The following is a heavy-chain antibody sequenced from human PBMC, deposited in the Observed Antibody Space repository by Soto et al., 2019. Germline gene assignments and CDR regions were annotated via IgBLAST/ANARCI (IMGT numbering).Heavy chain of an antibody. V-gene: IGHV3-23*01. CDR2: ISGSGGST. CDR1: GFTFSSYA. Sequence: GGSLRLSCAASGFTFSSYAMSWVRQAPGKGLEWVSAISGSGGSTYYADSVKGRFTISRDNSKNTLYLQMNSLRAEDTAVYYCAPVGATGRYYYYGMDVWGQGTTVTVSS. CDR3: APVGATGRYYYYGMDV. J-gene: IGHJ6*02. D-gene: IGHD1-26*01.